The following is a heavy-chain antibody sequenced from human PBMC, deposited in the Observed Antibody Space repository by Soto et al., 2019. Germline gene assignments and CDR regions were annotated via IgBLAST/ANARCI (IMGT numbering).Heavy chain of an antibody. D-gene: IGHD2-21*01. J-gene: IGHJ4*02. Sequence: QVQLQESGTGLVKPSETLSLTCTVSGGSVSSTSYYWSWIRQPPGKGLEWIVYIQYSGSTNYNPPRSRRVTISVDTSTSQLPRMLSSVPAVKTAVFYCVRACERLYLYYWCQVHIVTVAS. CDR3: VRACERLYLYY. V-gene: IGHV4-61*01. CDR1: GGSVSSTSYY. CDR2: IQYSGST.